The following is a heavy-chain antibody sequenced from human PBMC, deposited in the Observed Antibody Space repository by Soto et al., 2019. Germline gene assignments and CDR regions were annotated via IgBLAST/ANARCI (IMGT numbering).Heavy chain of an antibody. CDR2: FEGGGSI. J-gene: IGHJ3*02. V-gene: IGHV3-53*01. CDR1: GVTVNTNY. Sequence: EVQLVESGGGLIQPGGSLTLTCAASGVTVNTNYMSWVRQSPGKGLEWVSLFEGGGSIYYADSVKGRFTISRDNFKNTLSLQMNSLRVEDTAVYFCASTAVWKNAFEIWGQGTLVSVSS. CDR3: ASTAVWKNAFEI. D-gene: IGHD3-16*01.